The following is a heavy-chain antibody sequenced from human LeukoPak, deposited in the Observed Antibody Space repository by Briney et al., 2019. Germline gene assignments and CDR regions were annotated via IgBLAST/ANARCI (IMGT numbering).Heavy chain of an antibody. D-gene: IGHD3-22*01. V-gene: IGHV4-30-2*01. CDR1: GGSISRGGYS. CDR3: ARAPYYYDSSGYASDAFDI. CDR2: IYHSGRT. Sequence: SQTLSLTCAVSGGSISRGGYSWSWIRQPPGRGLGWIGYIYHSGRTYYNPSLKTRVTISVDRSKNQFSLKLSSVTAADTAVYYCARAPYYYDSSGYASDAFDIWGQGTMVTVSS. J-gene: IGHJ3*02.